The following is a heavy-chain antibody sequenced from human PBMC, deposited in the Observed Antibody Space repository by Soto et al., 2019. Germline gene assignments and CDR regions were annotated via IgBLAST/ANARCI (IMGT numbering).Heavy chain of an antibody. V-gene: IGHV1-8*01. D-gene: IGHD2-15*01. Sequence: QVQLVQSGAEVKKPGASVKVSCKASGYTFTSYDINWVRQATGQGLEWMGWMNPNSGNTGYAQKFQGRVTMTRNTSISTAYMELSSLRAEDTAVYYCARGKVVVATEGFDYWGQGTLVTVSS. CDR1: GYTFTSYD. J-gene: IGHJ4*02. CDR3: ARGKVVVATEGFDY. CDR2: MNPNSGNT.